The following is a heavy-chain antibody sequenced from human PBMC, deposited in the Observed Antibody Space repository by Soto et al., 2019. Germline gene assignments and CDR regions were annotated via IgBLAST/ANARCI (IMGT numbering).Heavy chain of an antibody. J-gene: IGHJ4*02. CDR2: ISYDGSNR. V-gene: IGHV3-30-3*01. Sequence: PGGSLRLSCAASGFTFRSYAMHWVRQAPGKGLEWVSVISYDGSNRYYADSVKGRFTISRDNSKNTLYLQMNSLRGEDTAVYYCARESEALDYWGQGTLVTVTS. CDR3: ARESEALDY. CDR1: GFTFRSYA.